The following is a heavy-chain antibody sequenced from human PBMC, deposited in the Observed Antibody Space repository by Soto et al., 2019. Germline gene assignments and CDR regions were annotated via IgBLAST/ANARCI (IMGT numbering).Heavy chain of an antibody. CDR1: GFTVSSNY. V-gene: IGHV3-53*01. CDR3: ASAQPRGRAAAGEDYYGMDV. Sequence: GGSLRLSCAASGFTVSSNYMSWVRQAPGKGLEWVSVIYSGGSTYYADSVKGRFTISRDNSKNTLYLQMNSLRAEDTAVYYFASAQPRGRAAAGEDYYGMDVWGQGTTVTVSS. D-gene: IGHD6-13*01. CDR2: IYSGGST. J-gene: IGHJ6*02.